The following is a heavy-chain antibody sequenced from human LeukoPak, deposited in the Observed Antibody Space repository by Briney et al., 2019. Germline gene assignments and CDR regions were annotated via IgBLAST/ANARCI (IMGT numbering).Heavy chain of an antibody. J-gene: IGHJ5*02. Sequence: ASVKVFCKVSGYTLTELSMHWVRQAPGKGLEWMGGFDPEDGETIYAQKFQGRVTMTEDTSTDTAYMELSSLRSEDTAVYYCATAGSLLWFGELPRSDPWGQGTLVTVSS. CDR3: ATAGSLLWFGELPRSDP. D-gene: IGHD3-10*01. CDR1: GYTLTELS. V-gene: IGHV1-24*01. CDR2: FDPEDGET.